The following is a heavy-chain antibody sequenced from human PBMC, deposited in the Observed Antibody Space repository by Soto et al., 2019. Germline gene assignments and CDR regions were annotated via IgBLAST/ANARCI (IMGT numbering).Heavy chain of an antibody. J-gene: IGHJ4*02. CDR2: IRGSDGST. CDR1: GFNIGSYG. V-gene: IGHV3-23*01. D-gene: IGHD3-9*01. CDR3: AKDVNYDMLAGYYYY. Sequence: DVQLLESGGGLVQPGGSLRLACAASGFNIGSYGMTWVRQPPGKGLEWVSTIRGSDGSTYHADSVKGRFTISRDISKNTLYLQMNSLRADDTAVYYCAKDVNYDMLAGYYYYWGQGTLVTVSS.